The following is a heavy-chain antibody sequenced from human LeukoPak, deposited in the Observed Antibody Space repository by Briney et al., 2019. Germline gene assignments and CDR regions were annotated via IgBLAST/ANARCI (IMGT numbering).Heavy chain of an antibody. D-gene: IGHD3-3*01. V-gene: IGHV1-24*01. CDR3: ATVSITIFGVVIHSRPEYFQH. J-gene: IGHJ1*01. CDR1: GYTLTELS. CDR2: FDPEDGET. Sequence: ASVKVSCKVSGYTLTELSMHRVRQAPRKGLEWMGGFDPEDGETIYAQKFQGRVTMTEDTSTDTAYMELSSLGSEDTAVYYCATVSITIFGVVIHSRPEYFQHWGQGTLVTVSS.